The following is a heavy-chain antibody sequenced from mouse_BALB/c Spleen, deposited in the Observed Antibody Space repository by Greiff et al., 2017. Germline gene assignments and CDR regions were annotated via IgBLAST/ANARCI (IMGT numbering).Heavy chain of an antibody. J-gene: IGHJ4*01. Sequence: QVQLQQSGAELVKPGASVKLSCKASGYTFTSYYMYWVKQRPGQGLEWIGEINPSNGGTNFNEKFKSKATLTVDKSSSTAYMQLSSLTSEDSAVYYCTRPYYRYGSPMDYWGQGTSVTVSS. D-gene: IGHD2-14*01. CDR1: GYTFTSYY. V-gene: IGHV1S81*02. CDR3: TRPYYRYGSPMDY. CDR2: INPSNGGT.